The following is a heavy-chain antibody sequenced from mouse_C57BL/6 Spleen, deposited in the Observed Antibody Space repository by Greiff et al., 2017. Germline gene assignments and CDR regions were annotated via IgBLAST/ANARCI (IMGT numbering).Heavy chain of an antibody. CDR3: ARYDTGYAMDY. V-gene: IGHV5-17*01. D-gene: IGHD2-12*01. CDR1: GFTFSDYG. J-gene: IGHJ4*01. Sequence: EVKLVESGGGLVKPGGSLKLSCAASGFTFSDYGMHWVRQAPEKGLEWVAYISSGSSTIYYADTVKGRFTISRDNAKNTLFRHMTSLRSEDTAMYYCARYDTGYAMDYWGQGTSVTVSS. CDR2: ISSGSSTI.